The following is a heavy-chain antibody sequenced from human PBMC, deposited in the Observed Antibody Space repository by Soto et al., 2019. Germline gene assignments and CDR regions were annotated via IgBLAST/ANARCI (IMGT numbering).Heavy chain of an antibody. CDR1: GFSLSTGGMG. J-gene: IGHJ6*02. CDR3: VHSRCGGDCRQSYSSNYYYGMDI. Sequence: QITLKESGPTLVKPTQTLTLTCTFSGFSLSTGGMGVGWIRQPPGKALEWLALIYWDGDRRYRPSLMSRLTIAKDTSKYQVVITMTNMDPVDTATYYCVHSRCGGDCRQSYSSNYYYGMDIWGQGTTVTVSS. D-gene: IGHD2-21*02. V-gene: IGHV2-5*02. CDR2: IYWDGDR.